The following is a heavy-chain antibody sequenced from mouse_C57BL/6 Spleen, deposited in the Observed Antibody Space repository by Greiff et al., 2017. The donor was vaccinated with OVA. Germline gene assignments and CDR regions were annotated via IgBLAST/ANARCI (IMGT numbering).Heavy chain of an antibody. CDR2: IWSGGST. CDR1: GFSLTSYG. V-gene: IGHV2-2*01. J-gene: IGHJ4*01. CDR3: ARKPGPYAMDY. Sequence: VKLQESGPGLVQPSQSLSITCTVSGFSLTSYGVHWVRQSPGKGLEWLGVIWSGGSTDYNAAFISRLSISKDNSKSQVFFKMNSLQADDTAIYYCARKPGPYAMDYWGQGTSVTVSS.